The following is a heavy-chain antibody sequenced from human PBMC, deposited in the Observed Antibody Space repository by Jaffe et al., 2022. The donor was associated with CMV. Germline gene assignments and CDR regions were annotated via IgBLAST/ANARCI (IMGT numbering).Heavy chain of an antibody. CDR1: GGTFSSYA. Sequence: QVQLVQSGAEVKKPGSSVKVSCKASGGTFSSYAISWVRQAPGQGLEWMGRIIPILGIANYAQKFQGRVTITADKSTSTAYMELSSLRSEDTAVYYCARGGDVDTAMGPNAFDIWGQGTMVTVSS. CDR2: IIPILGIA. D-gene: IGHD5-18*01. J-gene: IGHJ3*02. V-gene: IGHV1-69*09. CDR3: ARGGDVDTAMGPNAFDI.